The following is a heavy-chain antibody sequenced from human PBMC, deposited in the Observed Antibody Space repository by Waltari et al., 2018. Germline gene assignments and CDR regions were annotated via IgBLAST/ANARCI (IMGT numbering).Heavy chain of an antibody. CDR2: IKQDGSEK. D-gene: IGHD6-13*01. V-gene: IGHV3-7*01. Sequence: EVQLVESGGGLVQPGGSLRLSCAASGFTFSSSWMSWVRQAPGKGLEWVANIKQDGSEKYYVDSVKGRFTISRDNAKNSLYLQMNSLRAEDTAVYYCAREQQLVRVLDYWGQGTLVTVSS. CDR3: AREQQLVRVLDY. CDR1: GFTFSSSW. J-gene: IGHJ4*02.